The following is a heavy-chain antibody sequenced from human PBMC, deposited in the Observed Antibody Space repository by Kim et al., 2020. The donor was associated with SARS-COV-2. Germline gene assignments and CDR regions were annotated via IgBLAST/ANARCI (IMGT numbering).Heavy chain of an antibody. J-gene: IGHJ3*01. CDR2: SST. D-gene: IGHD3-16*01. V-gene: IGHV3-74*01. Sequence: SSTGYTDYVKGRFTISRDNVKNTLYLQMNSLRAEDTALYYCARVRAYTLDGWGQGTTVTVSS. CDR3: ARVRAYTLDG.